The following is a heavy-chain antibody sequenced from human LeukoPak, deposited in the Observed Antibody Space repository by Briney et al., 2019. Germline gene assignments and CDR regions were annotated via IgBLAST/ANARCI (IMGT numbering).Heavy chain of an antibody. Sequence: ASVKVSCKVSGYTLTELSMHWVRQAPGKGLEWMGGFDPEDGETIYAQKFQGRVTMTEDTSTDTAYMELSSLRSEDTAVYYCAVGAAYYYGMDVWGQGTTVTVSS. CDR2: FDPEDGET. V-gene: IGHV1-24*01. D-gene: IGHD1-26*01. CDR3: AVGAAYYYGMDV. J-gene: IGHJ6*02. CDR1: GYTLTELS.